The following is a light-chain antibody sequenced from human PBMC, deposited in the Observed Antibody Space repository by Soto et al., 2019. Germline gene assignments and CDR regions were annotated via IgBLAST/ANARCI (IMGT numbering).Light chain of an antibody. J-gene: IGKJ2*01. CDR2: DIS. CDR1: RDIRNH. V-gene: IGKV1-33*01. Sequence: DIQMTQSPSSLSAYVGDRVTITCQASRDIRNHLNWYQVKPRKAPKLLISDISNLETGVASRFSGSGSGTDFTFTINNVQPEDIGTYFCQQCDNLPYTFGQGTKLEIK. CDR3: QQCDNLPYT.